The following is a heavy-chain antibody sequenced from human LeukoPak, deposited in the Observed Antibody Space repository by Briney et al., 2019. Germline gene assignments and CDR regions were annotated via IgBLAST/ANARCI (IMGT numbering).Heavy chain of an antibody. CDR2: IKQDGSVQ. V-gene: IGHV3-7*01. CDR1: KFTFSCYW. D-gene: IGHD6-19*01. CDR3: TRLRLAVAGPNWVDP. J-gene: IGHJ5*02. Sequence: GGSLRLSCAASKFTFSCYWMSWVRQAPGKGLEWVANIKQDGSVQYYMDSLKGRFSVSRDNAKNSLYLQMNGLRVEDTAVYYCTRLRLAVAGPNWVDPGRQGTLVTVSS.